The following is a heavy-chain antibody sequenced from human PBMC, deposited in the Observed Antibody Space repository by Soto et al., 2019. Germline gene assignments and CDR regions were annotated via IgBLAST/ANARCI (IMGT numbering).Heavy chain of an antibody. CDR3: ATWGRSDY. CDR2: INAGIGNT. Sequence: QVQLVQSGAEEKKPGASVKVSCKASGYTFTSYAMHWVRQAPGQRLEWMGWINAGIGNTKYSQKFQGRVTITRDTSASTAYMELSSLRSEDTAVYYCATWGRSDYWGQGTLVTVSS. D-gene: IGHD3-16*01. CDR1: GYTFTSYA. J-gene: IGHJ4*02. V-gene: IGHV1-3*05.